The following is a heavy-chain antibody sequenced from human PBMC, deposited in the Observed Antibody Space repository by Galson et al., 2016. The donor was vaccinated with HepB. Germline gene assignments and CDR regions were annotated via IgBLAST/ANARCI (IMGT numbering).Heavy chain of an antibody. CDR1: GFTFSSSG. CDR2: IWHDGSNK. Sequence: SLRLSCAASGFTFSSSGMQWVRQGPGNGLEWVALIWHDGSNKYYADSVKGRFTISRDNSKNTLYLQVNSLRAEDAAVYYCARGRRNRGAVDVWGQGTMVTVSS. CDR3: ARGRRNRGAVDV. D-gene: IGHD1-14*01. V-gene: IGHV3-33*01. J-gene: IGHJ3*01.